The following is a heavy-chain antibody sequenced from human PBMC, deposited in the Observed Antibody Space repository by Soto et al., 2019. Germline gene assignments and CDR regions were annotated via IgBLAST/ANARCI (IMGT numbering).Heavy chain of an antibody. CDR1: GGSVSAGSYF. CDR2: TYHSGST. D-gene: IGHD6-6*01. CDR3: ASCSSSRWAVDY. Sequence: QVQLQESGPGLVKPSETLSLTCTVSGGSVSAGSYFWSWIRQSPGKGLEWVGYTYHSGSTNYNPSLQRRVTISEDTSKNQFSLRLTSVTPADTAVYYCASCSSSRWAVDYWGQGTLVTVSS. V-gene: IGHV4-61*01. J-gene: IGHJ4*02.